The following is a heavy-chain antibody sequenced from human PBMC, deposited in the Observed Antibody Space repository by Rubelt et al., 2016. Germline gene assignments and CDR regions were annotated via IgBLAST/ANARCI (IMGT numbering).Heavy chain of an antibody. V-gene: IGHV1-24*01. CDR2: FDPEDGET. CDR1: GYTLTELS. J-gene: IGHJ6*02. Sequence: QVQLVQSGAEVKKPGASVKVSCKVSGYTLTELSMHWVRQAPGKGLEWMGGFDPEDGETIYEQKFQGKGTMTSDTSTSTAYMELRILRSYDTAVYYWARGRTFKTKEYDYYYGMDVWGQGTTVTVSS. D-gene: IGHD1-14*01. CDR3: ARGRTFKTKEYDYYYGMDV.